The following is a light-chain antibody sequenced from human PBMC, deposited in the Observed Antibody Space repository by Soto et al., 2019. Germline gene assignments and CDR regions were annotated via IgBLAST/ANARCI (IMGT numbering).Light chain of an antibody. CDR1: QSVSSN. J-gene: IGKJ2*01. V-gene: IGKV3-15*01. CDR2: GAS. CDR3: QQYNNWPPHT. Sequence: EIVMTQSPVSLSVSPGERATLSCRASQSVSSNLAWYQQKPGQAPRLLIYGASTRAPGIPARFSGSGSGTEFTLTISSLQSEDFAVYYCQQYNNWPPHTFGQGTKLEIK.